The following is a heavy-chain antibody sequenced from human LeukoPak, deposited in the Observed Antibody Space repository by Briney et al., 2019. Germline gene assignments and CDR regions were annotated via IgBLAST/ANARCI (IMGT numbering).Heavy chain of an antibody. V-gene: IGHV3-21*01. CDR3: ARALGYSSGIIDAFDI. Sequence: GGSLRLSCAASGFTFSSYSMNWVRQAPGKGLEWVSSISSSSSYIYYADSVKGRFTISRDNAKNSLYLQMNSLRAEDTAVYYCARALGYSSGIIDAFDIWGQGTMVTVSS. CDR1: GFTFSSYS. D-gene: IGHD6-19*01. J-gene: IGHJ3*02. CDR2: ISSSSSYI.